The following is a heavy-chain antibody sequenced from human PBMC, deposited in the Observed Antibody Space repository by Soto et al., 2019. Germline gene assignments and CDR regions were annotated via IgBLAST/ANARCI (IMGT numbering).Heavy chain of an antibody. CDR2: ISSSGSTI. J-gene: IGHJ2*01. V-gene: IGHV3-48*03. CDR3: ARAPRPTYYYDSSGYYPNHYWDFDL. CDR1: GFTFSSYE. D-gene: IGHD3-22*01. Sequence: PGGSLRLSCAGSGFTFSSYEMNWVRQAPGKGLEWVSYISSSGSTIYYADSVKGRFTISRDNAKNSLYLQMNSLRAEDTAVYYCARAPRPTYYYDSSGYYPNHYWDFDLWGRGTLVTVSS.